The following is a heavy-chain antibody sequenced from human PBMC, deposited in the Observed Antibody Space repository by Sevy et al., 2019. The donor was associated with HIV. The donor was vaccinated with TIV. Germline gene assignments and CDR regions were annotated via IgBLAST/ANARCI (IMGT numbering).Heavy chain of an antibody. CDR1: GFTFSSYA. D-gene: IGHD2-15*01. J-gene: IGHJ6*02. CDR2: ISGRGGST. Sequence: GGSLRLSCAASGFTFSSYAMNWVRQAPGKGLEWVSAISGRGGSTYYADSVEGRFTISRDNSKNTLYLQMNSLRVKDTAVYYCAKAPPGHCSSGSCPRAYYYYGMDVWGQGTTVTVSS. CDR3: AKAPPGHCSSGSCPRAYYYYGMDV. V-gene: IGHV3-23*01.